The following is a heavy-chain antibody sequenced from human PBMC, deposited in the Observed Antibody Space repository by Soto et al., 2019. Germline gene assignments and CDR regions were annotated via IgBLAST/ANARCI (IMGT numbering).Heavy chain of an antibody. D-gene: IGHD6-13*01. Sequence: QVQLVESGGGVVQPGRSLRLSCAASGFTFSSYGMHWVRQAPGKGLEWVAVISYDGSNKYYADSVKGRFTISRDNSKNTLYLQMNSLRAEDTAVYYCAKEYGCSSLSPDFDYWGQGTLVTVSS. V-gene: IGHV3-30*18. CDR3: AKEYGCSSLSPDFDY. J-gene: IGHJ4*02. CDR2: ISYDGSNK. CDR1: GFTFSSYG.